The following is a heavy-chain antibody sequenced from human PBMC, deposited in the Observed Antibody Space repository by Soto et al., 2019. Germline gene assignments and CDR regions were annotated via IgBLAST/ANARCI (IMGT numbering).Heavy chain of an antibody. CDR2: INPSGGTT. V-gene: IGHV1-46*01. D-gene: IGHD5-18*01. Sequence: ASVKVSCKPSGYTFTSYSMHWVQPPPGQGLEWMGIINPSGGTTSYAQKFQGRVTMTRDTSTSRVYMELSSLRSEDTAVYYCAVVYSYGYVLDYWGQGTQVTV. J-gene: IGHJ4*02. CDR3: AVVYSYGYVLDY. CDR1: GYTFTSYS.